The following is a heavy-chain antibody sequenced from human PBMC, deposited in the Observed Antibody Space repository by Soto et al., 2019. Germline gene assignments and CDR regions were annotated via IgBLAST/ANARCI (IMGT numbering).Heavy chain of an antibody. V-gene: IGHV3-7*01. CDR3: GRGSYQFDY. CDR1: GFAFSSYW. D-gene: IGHD3-16*02. CDR2: IKPDGSET. Sequence: PGGSLRLSCAASGFAFSSYWMTWFRQAPGKGLEWVANIKPDGSETDYVDSVKGRFTISRDNARNSVYLQMNSLTAEAPAVFNCGRGSYQFDYWGQGDLVTVSS. J-gene: IGHJ4*02.